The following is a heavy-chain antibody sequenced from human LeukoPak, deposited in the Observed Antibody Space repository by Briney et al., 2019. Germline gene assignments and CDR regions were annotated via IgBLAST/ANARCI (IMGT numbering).Heavy chain of an antibody. CDR2: IWYDGSNK. J-gene: IGHJ4*02. CDR1: GFTFSTYG. D-gene: IGHD3-10*01. V-gene: IGHV3-33*01. CDR3: ARDLAWFGELIFDY. Sequence: PGRSLRLSCAASGFTFSTYGMHWVRQAPGKGLEWVAVIWYDGSNKYYADSVKGRFTISRDNSKNTLYLQMNSLRAEDTAVYYCARDLAWFGELIFDYWGQGNLVTVSS.